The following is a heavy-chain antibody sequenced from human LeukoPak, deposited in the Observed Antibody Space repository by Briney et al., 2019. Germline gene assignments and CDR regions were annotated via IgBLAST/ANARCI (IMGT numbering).Heavy chain of an antibody. CDR3: ASEGSSSSGNFDY. CDR2: ISSSSSTI. Sequence: GGSLRLSCAASGFTFSSYSMNWVRQAPGKGLEWVSYISSSSSTIYYADSVEGRFTISRDNAKNSLYLQMNSLRAEDTAVYYCASEGSSSSGNFDYWGQGTLVTVSS. D-gene: IGHD6-6*01. J-gene: IGHJ4*02. CDR1: GFTFSSYS. V-gene: IGHV3-48*01.